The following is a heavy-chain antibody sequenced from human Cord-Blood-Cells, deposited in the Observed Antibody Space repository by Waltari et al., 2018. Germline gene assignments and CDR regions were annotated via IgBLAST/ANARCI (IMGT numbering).Heavy chain of an antibody. CDR1: GASMCRGDYY. J-gene: IGHJ3*02. V-gene: IGHV4-30-4*08. Sequence: QVQLQESGPGLATPSQTLSLTCPVSGASMCRGDYYWSWIRQPPGKGLEWIGYIYYSGSTYYNPSLKSRVTISVDTSKNQFSLKLSSVTAADTAVYYCASRTTGTSFDIWGQGTMVTVSS. D-gene: IGHD1-1*01. CDR2: IYYSGST. CDR3: ASRTTGTSFDI.